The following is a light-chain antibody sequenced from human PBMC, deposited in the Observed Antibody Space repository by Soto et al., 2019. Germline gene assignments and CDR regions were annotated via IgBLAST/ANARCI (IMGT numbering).Light chain of an antibody. V-gene: IGLV1-51*01. CDR3: GTWDSSLSAYV. CDR1: STNIGAGY. Sequence: QSVLTQPPSVSGAPGQRVSISCTGSSTNIGAGYGVHWYQQRPGTAPKLLIYDNNKRPSGIPDRFSDSKSGTSATLGITGLQTGDEADYYCGTWDSSLSAYVFGTGTKVTVL. CDR2: DNN. J-gene: IGLJ1*01.